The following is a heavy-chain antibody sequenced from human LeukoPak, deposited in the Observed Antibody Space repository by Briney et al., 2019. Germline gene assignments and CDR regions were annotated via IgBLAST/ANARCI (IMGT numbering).Heavy chain of an antibody. V-gene: IGHV4-31*03. CDR3: ARFYGGNPSLDY. J-gene: IGHJ4*02. Sequence: SETLPLTCTVSGGSITSAGYYWTWIRQHPGKGLEWIGYIYYTGSTHNNPSLKSRVTISVDTSKNQFSLKLSSVTAADTAVYYCARFYGGNPSLDYWGQGTLVTVSS. CDR1: GGSITSAGYY. D-gene: IGHD4-23*01. CDR2: IYYTGST.